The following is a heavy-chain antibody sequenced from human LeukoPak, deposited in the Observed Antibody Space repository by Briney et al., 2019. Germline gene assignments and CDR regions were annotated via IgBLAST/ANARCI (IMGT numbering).Heavy chain of an antibody. D-gene: IGHD3-10*01. CDR2: INPGVGGT. CDR3: ARHGSGRYYSAEGRVDY. CDR1: GYGFTSYY. V-gene: IGHV1-46*03. Sequence: ASVKVSCKAFGYGFTSYYIHWVRQAPGQGLEWMGIINPGVGGTTYARKFQGRVTMTRDTSTSTVYMELSSLRSEDTAVYYCARHGSGRYYSAEGRVDYWGQGTLVTVSS. J-gene: IGHJ4*02.